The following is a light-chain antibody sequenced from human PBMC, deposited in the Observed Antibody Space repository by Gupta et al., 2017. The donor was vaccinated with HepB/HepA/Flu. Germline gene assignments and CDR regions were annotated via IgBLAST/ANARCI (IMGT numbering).Light chain of an antibody. Sequence: EIVLTPSPATLSLSPGERATLSCRASTSVSSYLAWYQQKPGQAPRLLIDEASNRATGIPARFSGSGSGTDFTLTISSLEPEDFAVYYCQQRSNWPPTLTFGGGTKVEIK. CDR3: QQRSNWPPTLT. CDR1: TSVSSY. J-gene: IGKJ4*01. CDR2: EAS. V-gene: IGKV3-11*01.